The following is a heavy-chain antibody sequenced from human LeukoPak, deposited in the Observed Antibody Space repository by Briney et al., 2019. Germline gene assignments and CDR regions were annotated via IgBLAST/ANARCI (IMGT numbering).Heavy chain of an antibody. D-gene: IGHD2/OR15-2a*01. V-gene: IGHV3-7*01. CDR2: INGDGSES. CDR1: GFMFNNYW. Sequence: GGSLRLSCAASGFMFNNYWMNWVRQAPGKGLEWVANINGDGSESHSVDSVEGRFTISRDNAKNSLYLQMNSLRGEDTAVYYCARXXXXXCNDGCFHDAFDIWGQGTTVTVSS. J-gene: IGHJ3*02. CDR3: ARXXXXXCNDGCFHDAFDI.